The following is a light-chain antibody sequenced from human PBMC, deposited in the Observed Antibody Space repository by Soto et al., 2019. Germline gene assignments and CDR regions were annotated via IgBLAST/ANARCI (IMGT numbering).Light chain of an antibody. CDR3: QQYGSSGT. J-gene: IGKJ1*01. V-gene: IGKV3-20*01. Sequence: EIVLTQSPGTLSLSLGARATLTCKASQSVSSHLAWYQQRPGQAPRLLIYGASSRATGIPDRFSGSWSGTDFTLTISRLEPEDFAVYYCQQYGSSGTFGQGTKVDIK. CDR1: QSVSSH. CDR2: GAS.